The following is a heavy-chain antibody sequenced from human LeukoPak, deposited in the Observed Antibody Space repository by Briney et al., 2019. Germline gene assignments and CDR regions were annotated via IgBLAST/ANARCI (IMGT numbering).Heavy chain of an antibody. J-gene: IGHJ5*02. CDR3: ARDVPHNWFDT. CDR2: INSDGGGA. CDR1: GITLGNNW. V-gene: IGHV3-74*01. Sequence: GGSLRLSCAASGITLGNNWMHWVRQAPRKGLVWISRINSDGGGAIYADSVKGRFTVSRDNAKNTLYLQMNSLRAEDTAVYYCARDVPHNWFDTWGQGTLVTVSS.